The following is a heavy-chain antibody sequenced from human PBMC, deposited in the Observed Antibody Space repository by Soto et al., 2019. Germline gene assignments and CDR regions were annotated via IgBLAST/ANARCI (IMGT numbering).Heavy chain of an antibody. CDR1: GFIFNKAW. J-gene: IGHJ4*02. Sequence: GGSLRLSCAASGFIFNKAWMHWVRQAPGKGLVWVSRINSDGSSTSYADSVKGRFTISRDNAKNTLYLQMNSLRAEDTAVYYFVRTSLVGAAATWEDYWGQGTLVTVSA. D-gene: IGHD2-15*01. CDR3: VRTSLVGAAATWEDY. V-gene: IGHV3-74*01. CDR2: INSDGSST.